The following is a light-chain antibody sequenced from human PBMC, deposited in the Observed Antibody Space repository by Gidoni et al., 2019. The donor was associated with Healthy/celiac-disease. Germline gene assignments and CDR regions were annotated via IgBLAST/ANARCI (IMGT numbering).Light chain of an antibody. CDR3: QAWDSSWV. V-gene: IGLV3-1*01. CDR1: KLGDKY. J-gene: IGLJ3*02. Sequence: SYELTQPPSVSVSPVQTASITCSGDKLGDKYACWYQQKPGQSPVLVIYQDSKRPSGIPERFSGSNSGNTATLTISGTQAMDEADYYCQAWDSSWVFGGGTKLTVL. CDR2: QDS.